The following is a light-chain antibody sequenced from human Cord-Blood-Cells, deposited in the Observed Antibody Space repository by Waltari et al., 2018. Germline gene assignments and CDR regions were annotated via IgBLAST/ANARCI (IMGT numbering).Light chain of an antibody. Sequence: DIVMTQSPDSLAVSLGERATINCKSSQSVLYSSNNKNYLAWYQQKPGQPPKLLIYWASTRESGVPDRFSGSGSRTDFTLTISSLQAEDVAVYDCQQYYSTPYSFGQGTKLEIK. CDR1: QSVLYSSNNKNY. CDR2: WAS. J-gene: IGKJ2*03. V-gene: IGKV4-1*01. CDR3: QQYYSTPYS.